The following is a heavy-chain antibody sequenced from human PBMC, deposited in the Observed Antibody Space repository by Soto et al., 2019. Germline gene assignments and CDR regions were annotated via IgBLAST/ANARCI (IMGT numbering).Heavy chain of an antibody. J-gene: IGHJ3*02. Sequence: SETLSLTCAVYGGSFSGYYWSWIRQPPGKGQEWIGEINHSGSTNYNPSLKSRVTISVDTSKNQFSLKLSSVTAADTAVYYCARVLGYSSGWSPISSGYDAFDIWGQGTMVTVSS. V-gene: IGHV4-34*01. CDR1: GGSFSGYY. CDR2: INHSGST. D-gene: IGHD6-19*01. CDR3: ARVLGYSSGWSPISSGYDAFDI.